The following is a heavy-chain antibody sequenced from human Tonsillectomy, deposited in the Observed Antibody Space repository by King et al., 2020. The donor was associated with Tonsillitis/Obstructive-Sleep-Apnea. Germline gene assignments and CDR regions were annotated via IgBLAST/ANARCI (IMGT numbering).Heavy chain of an antibody. J-gene: IGHJ5*02. CDR3: ARSHYDSSTDSGAWTNWFDP. Sequence: VQLVESGGGLVQPGGSLRLSCAASGFTFSSYAMHWVRQAPGKGLEYVSAISSNGGSTYYANSVKGRFTISRDNSKNTLYLQMGSLRAEDMAVYYCARSHYDSSTDSGAWTNWFDPWGQGTLVTVSS. V-gene: IGHV3-64*01. CDR1: GFTFSSYA. D-gene: IGHD3-22*01. CDR2: ISSNGGST.